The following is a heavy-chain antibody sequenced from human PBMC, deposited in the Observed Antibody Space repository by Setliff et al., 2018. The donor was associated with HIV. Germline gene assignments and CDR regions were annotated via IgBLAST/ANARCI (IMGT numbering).Heavy chain of an antibody. Sequence: GGSLRLSCAASGFTFSSYSMNWVRQAPGKGLVWVFGMNTDGSSTRYADSVKGRFTISRDNAKNMLYLQMNRLSADDTAVYYCVRGSGYYYFDNWGQGALVTVSS. CDR2: MNTDGSST. V-gene: IGHV3-74*01. CDR1: GFTFSSYS. D-gene: IGHD3-22*01. CDR3: VRGSGYYYFDN. J-gene: IGHJ4*02.